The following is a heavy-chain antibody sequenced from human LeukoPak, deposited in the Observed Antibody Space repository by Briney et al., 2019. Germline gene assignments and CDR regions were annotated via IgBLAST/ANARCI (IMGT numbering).Heavy chain of an antibody. D-gene: IGHD3-16*02. CDR1: VYTFTGYY. Sequence: ASVKVSCKASVYTFTGYYMHWVRQAPEQGLEWMGWINPNSGGTNYAQKFQGRVTMTRDTSISTAYMELSRLRSDDTAGYYGARDRRSYSYGYFDYWGQGTLVTVSS. V-gene: IGHV1-2*02. CDR2: INPNSGGT. J-gene: IGHJ4*02. CDR3: ARDRRSYSYGYFDY.